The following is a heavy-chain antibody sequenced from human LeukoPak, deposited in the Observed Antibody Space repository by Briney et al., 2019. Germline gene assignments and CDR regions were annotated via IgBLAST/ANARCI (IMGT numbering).Heavy chain of an antibody. CDR2: INPSGGST. V-gene: IGHV1-46*01. Sequence: ASVKVSCKASGYTFTSYYMHWARQAPGQGLEWMGIINPSGGSTSYAQKFQGRVTMTRDTSTSTVYMELSSLRSEDTAVYYCARDLDSSGRSYGMDVWGKGTTVTVSS. CDR1: GYTFTSYY. CDR3: ARDLDSSGRSYGMDV. D-gene: IGHD6-19*01. J-gene: IGHJ6*04.